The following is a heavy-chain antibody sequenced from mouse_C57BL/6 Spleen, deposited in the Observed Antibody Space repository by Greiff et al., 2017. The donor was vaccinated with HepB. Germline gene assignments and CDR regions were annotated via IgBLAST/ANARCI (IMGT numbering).Heavy chain of an antibody. CDR2: IYPGSGNT. J-gene: IGHJ2*01. CDR3: ARPFYQYYFDY. CDR1: GYSFTSYY. Sequence: VQLQQSGPELVKPGASVKISCKASGYSFTSYYIHWVKQRPGQGLEWIGWIYPGSGNTKYNEKFKGKATLTADTSSSTPYMQLSSLTSEDSAVHYCARPFYQYYFDYWGQGTTLTVSS. V-gene: IGHV1-66*01.